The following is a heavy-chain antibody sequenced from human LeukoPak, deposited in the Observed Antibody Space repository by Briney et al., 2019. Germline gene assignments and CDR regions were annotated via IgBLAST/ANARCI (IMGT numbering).Heavy chain of an antibody. J-gene: IGHJ6*03. CDR2: IKQDGSEK. V-gene: IGHV3-7*01. CDR1: GITFSSYW. D-gene: IGHD1-1*01. Sequence: PGGSLRLSCAASGITFSSYWMSWVRQAPGKGLEWVANIKQDGSEKNYVDSVRGRLTISRDNAKNSLYVQMNSLRVEDTAVYYCARVEWVPYYYYYMDVWGKGTTVTVSS. CDR3: ARVEWVPYYYYYMDV.